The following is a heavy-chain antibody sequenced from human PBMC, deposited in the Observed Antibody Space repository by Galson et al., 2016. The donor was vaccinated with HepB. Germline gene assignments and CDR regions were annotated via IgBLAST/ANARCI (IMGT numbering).Heavy chain of an antibody. CDR1: GLSVSSNF. CDR2: ISGNSVYI. D-gene: IGHD1-20*01. Sequence: SLRLSCAASGLSVSSNFMSWVRQAPGKGLEWISRISGNSVYIDYADSVRGRVTISRDNTKKSLYLQMNSLRAEDTAVYFCTRGRFNSATPFEYWGLGTLVTVSS. CDR3: TRGRFNSATPFEY. J-gene: IGHJ4*02. V-gene: IGHV3-11*06.